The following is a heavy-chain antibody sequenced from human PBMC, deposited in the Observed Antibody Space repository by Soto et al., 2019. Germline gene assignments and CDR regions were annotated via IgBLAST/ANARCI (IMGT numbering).Heavy chain of an antibody. CDR1: CGSISSSSYY. J-gene: IGHJ4*02. D-gene: IGHD3-22*01. CDR2: IYYSGST. CDR3: ATAPDYYSSGYDPSKFDY. Sequence: SETLSLTCTVSCGSISSSSYYWGWIRQPPGRGLEWIGSIYYSGSTYYNPSLKSRVTISVDTSKNQFSLKLSSVTAADTAVYYCATAPDYYSSGYDPSKFDYWGKGTRGTDSS. V-gene: IGHV4-39*01.